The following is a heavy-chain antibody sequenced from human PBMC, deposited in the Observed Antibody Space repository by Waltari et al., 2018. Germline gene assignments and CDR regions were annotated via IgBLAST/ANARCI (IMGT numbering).Heavy chain of an antibody. V-gene: IGHV1-2*02. CDR3: ATMVVTPDAFDI. Sequence: QVQLVQSGAEVKKPGASVKVSCKASGYTFTGYYMHWVRQAPGQGLEWMGWINPASGGTNYAQKFQCRVTMTRDTSLSTAYMELGRLRSDDTALYYCATMVVTPDAFDIWGQGTMVTVSS. CDR2: INPASGGT. D-gene: IGHD2-15*01. J-gene: IGHJ3*02. CDR1: GYTFTGYY.